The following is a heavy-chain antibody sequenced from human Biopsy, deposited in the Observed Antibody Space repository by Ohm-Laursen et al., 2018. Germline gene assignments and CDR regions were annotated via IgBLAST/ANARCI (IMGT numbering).Heavy chain of an antibody. CDR3: AREKYDGSDHYSSPFDS. Sequence: SDTLSLTCAVFGFSTSSGRYWAWIRQSPGKGLEWIAYSHYSGSTNYNPSLRHRVTISVDTSKNQFSLKVTSVTAADTAVYYCAREKYDGSDHYSSPFDSWGQGALVTVSS. CDR1: GFSTSSGRY. V-gene: IGHV4-28*03. D-gene: IGHD3-22*01. J-gene: IGHJ4*02. CDR2: SHYSGST.